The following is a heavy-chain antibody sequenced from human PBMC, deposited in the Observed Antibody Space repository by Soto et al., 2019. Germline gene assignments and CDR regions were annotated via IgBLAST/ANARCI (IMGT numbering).Heavy chain of an antibody. Sequence: EVQLVETGGGLIQPGGSLRLSCAASGFTVSSNYMSWVRQAPGKGLEWVSVFYSGGSTYYADSVKGRFTISRDNSKNTLYLQMNSLRAEDTAVYYCCVVVTASAFDIWGQGTMVTVSS. CDR3: CVVVTASAFDI. CDR1: GFTVSSNY. CDR2: FYSGGST. J-gene: IGHJ3*02. V-gene: IGHV3-53*02. D-gene: IGHD2-21*02.